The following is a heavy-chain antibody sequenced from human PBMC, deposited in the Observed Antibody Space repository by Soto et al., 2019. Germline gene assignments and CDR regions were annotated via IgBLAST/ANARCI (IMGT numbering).Heavy chain of an antibody. J-gene: IGHJ5*02. D-gene: IGHD1-1*01. CDR3: AKCSVGTVRTSGWCNWCDP. Sequence: EVRLLESGGGLAQPGGSRRLSCAASGFTFSSSAMNWVRQAPGKGLEWVSSIRVGGGDTFYADSVRGRFTVSRDISRNTLYLQMNSLRAEDTAIYYCAKCSVGTVRTSGWCNWCDPWGQGPLVTVSS. CDR2: IRVGGGDT. V-gene: IGHV3-23*01. CDR1: GFTFSSSA.